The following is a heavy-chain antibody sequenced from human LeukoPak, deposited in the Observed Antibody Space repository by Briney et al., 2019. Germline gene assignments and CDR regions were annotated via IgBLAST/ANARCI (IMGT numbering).Heavy chain of an antibody. Sequence: SETLSLTCTVSGGSISSSSYYWGWIRQPPGKGLEGIGSIYYSGSTYYNPSLKSRVTISVDTSKNQFSLKLSSVTAADTAVYYCAGVTAAGGYYYYYYYMDVWGKGTTVTVSS. CDR2: IYYSGST. D-gene: IGHD6-13*01. J-gene: IGHJ6*03. CDR3: AGVTAAGGYYYYYYYMDV. CDR1: GGSISSSSYY. V-gene: IGHV4-39*07.